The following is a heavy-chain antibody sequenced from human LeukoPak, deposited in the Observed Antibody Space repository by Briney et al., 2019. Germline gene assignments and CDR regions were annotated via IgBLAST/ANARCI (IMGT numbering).Heavy chain of an antibody. Sequence: PGRSLRLSCAASGFTFSSYGMHWVRQAPGKGLEWVANIKQDGSEKYYVDSVKGRFTISRDNAKNSLYLEMNSLRVEDTAVYYCVLCYDTLTGYFQHWGQGTLVTVSS. J-gene: IGHJ1*01. CDR2: IKQDGSEK. V-gene: IGHV3-7*02. CDR1: GFTFSSYG. D-gene: IGHD3-9*01. CDR3: VLCYDTLTGYFQH.